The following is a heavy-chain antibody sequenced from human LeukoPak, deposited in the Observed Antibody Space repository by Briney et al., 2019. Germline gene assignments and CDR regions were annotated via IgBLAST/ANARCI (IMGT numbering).Heavy chain of an antibody. Sequence: GESLKISCKGSGYGITSYWIGWVRQMPGKGLEWMGIIYPGDSDTRYSPSFQGQVTISADKSISTAYLQWSSLKASDTAMYYCARLLERRLTYYSYGMDVWGQGTTVTVSS. CDR3: ARLLERRLTYYSYGMDV. J-gene: IGHJ6*02. CDR2: IYPGDSDT. V-gene: IGHV5-51*01. CDR1: GYGITSYW. D-gene: IGHD1-1*01.